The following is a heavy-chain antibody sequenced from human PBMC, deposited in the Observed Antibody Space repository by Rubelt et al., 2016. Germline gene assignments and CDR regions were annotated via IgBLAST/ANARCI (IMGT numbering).Heavy chain of an antibody. CDR3: AIRQPDYGDLAFDY. Sequence: QVQLVQSGAEVKKPGASVKVSCKVSGYTLTELSMHWVRQAPGKGLKGMGGFDPEDGETIYAQKVPGRVTMTSATSTDTAYMVLSSLRSEDTSVYYCAIRQPDYGDLAFDYWGQGTLVTVSS. J-gene: IGHJ4*02. V-gene: IGHV1-24*01. D-gene: IGHD4-17*01. CDR2: FDPEDGET. CDR1: GYTLTELS.